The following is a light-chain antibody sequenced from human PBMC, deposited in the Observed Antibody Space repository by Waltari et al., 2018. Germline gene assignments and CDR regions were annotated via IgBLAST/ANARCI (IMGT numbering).Light chain of an antibody. CDR1: QSVSKY. CDR3: QKYGRLPAT. CDR2: ETS. J-gene: IGKJ1*01. Sequence: EIVLKQSPGTLSLSPGERATLSCWASQSVSKYLAWYQQNPGQAPRLLIYETSIRATGVPDRFSGSGSGTDFSLTISRLEPEDFAVYYCQKYGRLPATFGQGTKVEIK. V-gene: IGKV3-20*01.